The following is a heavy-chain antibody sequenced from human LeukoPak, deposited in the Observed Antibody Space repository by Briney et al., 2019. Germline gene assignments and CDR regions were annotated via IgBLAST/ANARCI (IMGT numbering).Heavy chain of an antibody. CDR2: IKQDGSEK. CDR3: ARDGVMYYYGSGSYNWFDP. V-gene: IGHV3-7*01. Sequence: GGSLRLSCAASGFTFSSYWMSWVRQAPGKGLEWVANIKQDGSEKYYVDSVKGRFTISRDNAENSLYLQMNSLRAEDTAVYYCARDGVMYYYGSGSYNWFDPWGQGTLVTVSS. CDR1: GFTFSSYW. J-gene: IGHJ5*02. D-gene: IGHD3-10*01.